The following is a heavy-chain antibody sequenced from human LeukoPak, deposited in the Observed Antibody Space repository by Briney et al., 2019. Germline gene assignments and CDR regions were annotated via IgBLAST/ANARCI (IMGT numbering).Heavy chain of an antibody. D-gene: IGHD3-22*01. CDR1: GYSISSGYY. J-gene: IGHJ4*02. CDR3: ARRLVTYYYDSSGYSRPTYFDY. Sequence: KPSETLSLTCSFSGYSISSGYYWGWIRQPPGQGLEWIGNIYHSGSTYYNPSLKSRVTISVDTSKNQFSLKLSSVTAADTAVYYCARRLVTYYYDSSGYSRPTYFDYWGQGTLVTVSS. V-gene: IGHV4-38-2*01. CDR2: IYHSGST.